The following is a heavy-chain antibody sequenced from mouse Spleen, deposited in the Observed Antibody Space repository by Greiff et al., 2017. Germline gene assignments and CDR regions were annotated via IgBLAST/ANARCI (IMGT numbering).Heavy chain of an antibody. D-gene: IGHD4-1*01. Sequence: EVQRVESGGGLVQPGGSRKLSCAASGFIFSSFGMHWVRQAPEKGLEWVAYISSGSSTIYYADTVKGRFTISRDNPKNTLFLQMTSLRSEDTAMYYCARNDGGTGFDYWGQGTTLTVSS. V-gene: IGHV5-17*02. CDR1: GFIFSSFG. CDR2: ISSGSSTI. J-gene: IGHJ2*01. CDR3: ARNDGGTGFDY.